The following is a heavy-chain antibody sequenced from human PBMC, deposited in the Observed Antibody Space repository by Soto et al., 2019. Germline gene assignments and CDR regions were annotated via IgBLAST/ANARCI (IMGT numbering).Heavy chain of an antibody. Sequence: QVQLQESGPGLVKPSGTLFLTCAVSGGSISSSNWWSWVRQPPGKGLEWIGEIYHSGSTNYNPSLKSRVTLSVDKSKNQFSLKLSSVTAADTAVYYCARGGPSEIGFDYWGQGTLVTVSS. CDR2: IYHSGST. D-gene: IGHD3-10*01. V-gene: IGHV4-4*02. CDR3: ARGGPSEIGFDY. J-gene: IGHJ4*02. CDR1: GGSISSSNW.